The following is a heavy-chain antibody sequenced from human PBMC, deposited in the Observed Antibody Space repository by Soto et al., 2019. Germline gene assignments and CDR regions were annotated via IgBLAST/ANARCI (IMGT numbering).Heavy chain of an antibody. V-gene: IGHV3-23*01. J-gene: IGHJ4*02. Sequence: PGGSLRLSCAASGFTFSSYAMSWVRQAPGKGLEWVSAISGSGGSTYYADSVKGRFTISRDNSKNTLYLQMNSLRAEDTAVYYCAKAGRDEYSSSYVSGYFDYWGQGTLVTVSS. D-gene: IGHD6-6*01. CDR1: GFTFSSYA. CDR2: ISGSGGST. CDR3: AKAGRDEYSSSYVSGYFDY.